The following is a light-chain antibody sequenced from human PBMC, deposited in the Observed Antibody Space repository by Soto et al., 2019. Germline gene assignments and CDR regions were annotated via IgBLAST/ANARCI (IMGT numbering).Light chain of an antibody. J-gene: IGLJ1*01. CDR2: DVS. Sequence: QSALTQPRSVSGSPGQSVTISCTGTSSDVGGYNYVSWYQQHPGKAPKLMIYDVSKRPSGVPDRFSGSKSGNTDSLTISGLQAEDEDDYYCCSYAGSYTHVFGTGTKLTVL. V-gene: IGLV2-11*01. CDR3: CSYAGSYTHV. CDR1: SSDVGGYNY.